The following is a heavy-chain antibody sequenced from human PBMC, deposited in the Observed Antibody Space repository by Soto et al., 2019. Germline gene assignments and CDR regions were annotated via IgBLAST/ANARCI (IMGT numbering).Heavy chain of an antibody. J-gene: IGHJ4*02. CDR1: GGSISSNNW. V-gene: IGHV4-4*02. Sequence: SVTLSLTCTVSGGSISSNNWWNRVRQPPEKGLEWIGEIFPTGSTNYNPSLKSRLTLSLDKSKNQISLKLSSVTAADTAVYYCARMNTVTRLDYWGPGILVTVSS. CDR2: IFPTGST. CDR3: ARMNTVTRLDY. D-gene: IGHD4-17*01.